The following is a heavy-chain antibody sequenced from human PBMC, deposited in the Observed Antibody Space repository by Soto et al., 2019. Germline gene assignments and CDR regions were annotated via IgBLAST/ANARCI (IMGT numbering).Heavy chain of an antibody. CDR2: IYSGGST. CDR1: GFTVSSNY. CDR3: AREYEYSSSSGAFDI. V-gene: IGHV3-53*01. J-gene: IGHJ3*02. Sequence: GGSLILSCAASGFTVSSNYMSWVRQAPGKGLEWVSVIYSGGSTYYADSVKGRFTISRDNSKNTLYLQMNSLRAEDTAVYYCAREYEYSSSSGAFDIWGQGTMVTVSS. D-gene: IGHD6-6*01.